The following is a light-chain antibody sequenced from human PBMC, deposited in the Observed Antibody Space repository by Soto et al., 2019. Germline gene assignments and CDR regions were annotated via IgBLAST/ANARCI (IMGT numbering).Light chain of an antibody. CDR1: FSDIGSHNY. Sequence: QSVLTQPASVSGSFGASITVSCYGRFSDIGSHNYVSGYRQGPGEAARLLIYEVHYRPSGVASRFSGSKSGNTASLTISGLQAADEADYYCASYLTTSPLEVFGTGTKVTVL. CDR3: ASYLTTSPLEV. CDR2: EVH. V-gene: IGLV2-14*01. J-gene: IGLJ1*01.